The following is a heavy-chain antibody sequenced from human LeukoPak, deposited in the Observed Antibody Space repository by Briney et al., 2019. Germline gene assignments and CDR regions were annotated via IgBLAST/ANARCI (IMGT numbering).Heavy chain of an antibody. V-gene: IGHV3-48*02. Sequence: GGSLRLSCAASGFTLSSYSMNWVRQAPGKGLEWVSYISSTGTTMYHADSVKGRFTISRDNAKNSLYLQMNSLRDEDTAVYYCARESVAPAVLGWFDPRGQGTLVTVSS. D-gene: IGHD2-2*01. CDR3: ARESVAPAVLGWFDP. J-gene: IGHJ5*02. CDR2: ISSTGTTM. CDR1: GFTLSSYS.